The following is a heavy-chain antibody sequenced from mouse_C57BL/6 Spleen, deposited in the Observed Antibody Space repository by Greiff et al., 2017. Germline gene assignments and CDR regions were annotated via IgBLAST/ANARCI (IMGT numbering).Heavy chain of an antibody. CDR3: ARDRGTGLFDY. CDR2: ISDGGSYT. D-gene: IGHD3-1*01. Sequence: EVQLQQSGGGLVKPGGSLKLSCAASGFTFSSYAMSWVRQTREKRLEWVATISDGGSYTYYPDNVKGRFTISRDNAKNNLYLQMSHLKSEDTAMYYCARDRGTGLFDYWGQGTTLTVSS. CDR1: GFTFSSYA. V-gene: IGHV5-4*01. J-gene: IGHJ2*01.